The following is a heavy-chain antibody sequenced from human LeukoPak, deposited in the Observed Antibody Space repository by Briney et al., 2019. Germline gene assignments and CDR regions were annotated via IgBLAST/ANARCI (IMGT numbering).Heavy chain of an antibody. Sequence: GGSLRLSCAASGFNFDDYAMHWVRQAPGKGLEWVSLISGDGGGTYYADSVKGRFTISRANSKNSLYLQMNSLRTEDSALYFCAEDGPNESLWGSYRTMEYYFENWGQGTLVTVSS. D-gene: IGHD3-16*02. CDR1: GFNFDDYA. V-gene: IGHV3-43*02. J-gene: IGHJ4*02. CDR2: ISGDGGGT. CDR3: AEDGPNESLWGSYRTMEYYFEN.